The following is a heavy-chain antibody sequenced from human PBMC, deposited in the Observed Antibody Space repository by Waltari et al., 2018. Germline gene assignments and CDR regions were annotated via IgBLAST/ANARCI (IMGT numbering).Heavy chain of an antibody. CDR3: TRGEINYSRFDY. D-gene: IGHD4-4*01. J-gene: IGHJ4*02. V-gene: IGHV3-74*01. CDR1: GFTFSNYW. Sequence: EVQLVESGGDLVQPGGSLRLSCAASGFTFSNYWMHWVRQAPGKGLAWGSRINVDGSSTVYANSVAGRFTISRDNAKNTVYLEMSGLRSEDTAVYDCTRGEINYSRFDYWGQGSLVTVSS. CDR2: INVDGSST.